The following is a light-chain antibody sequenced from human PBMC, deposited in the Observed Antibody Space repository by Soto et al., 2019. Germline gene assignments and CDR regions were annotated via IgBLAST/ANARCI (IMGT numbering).Light chain of an antibody. J-gene: IGLJ1*01. Sequence: QSVVAQPASVSGSPGQSITISCTGTSDDVGAYNSVSWYQQLPHNAPQVILYKGTQRPSGVSSRFSGSTSGNAASLTISGLHADDEADYFCCSSAPESTYVFGTGTKLTVL. CDR3: CSSAPESTYV. CDR2: KGT. CDR1: SDDVGAYNS. V-gene: IGLV2-23*01.